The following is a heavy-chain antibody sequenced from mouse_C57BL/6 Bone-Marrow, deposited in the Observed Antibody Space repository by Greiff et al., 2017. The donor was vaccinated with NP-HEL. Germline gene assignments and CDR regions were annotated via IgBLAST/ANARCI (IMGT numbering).Heavy chain of an antibody. V-gene: IGHV5-12*01. Sequence: EVKLMESGGGLVQPGGSLKLSCAASGFTFSDYYMYWVRQTPEKRLEWVAYISNGGGSTYYPDTVKGRFTISRDNAKNTLYLQMSRLKSEDTAMYYCARRGYDGYWYFDVWGTGTTVTVSS. CDR2: ISNGGGST. D-gene: IGHD2-2*01. CDR3: ARRGYDGYWYFDV. CDR1: GFTFSDYY. J-gene: IGHJ1*03.